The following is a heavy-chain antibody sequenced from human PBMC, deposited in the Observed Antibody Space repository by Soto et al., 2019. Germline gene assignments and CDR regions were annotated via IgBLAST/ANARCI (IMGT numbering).Heavy chain of an antibody. D-gene: IGHD3-22*01. CDR1: GYTFTAYG. CDR3: TRELNTESSAYYSFAY. J-gene: IGHJ4*02. CDR2: VSTNDDRT. V-gene: IGHV1-18*01. Sequence: QVQRVQSGPEVKMPGASVKVSCKTSGYTFTAYGLAWLRQAPGQRPEWMGWVSTNDDRTNYAQKFQGRVTMTTDRTTTTTYMELRSLRADDTAVYYCTRELNTESSAYYSFAYWGQGTLVTVSS.